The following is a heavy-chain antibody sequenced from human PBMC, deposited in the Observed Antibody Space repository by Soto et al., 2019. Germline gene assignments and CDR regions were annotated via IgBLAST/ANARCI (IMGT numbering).Heavy chain of an antibody. CDR3: ARSIPGVRYYGMDV. CDR1: GFTFSSYA. Sequence: EVQLLESGGGLVQPGGSLRLSCAASGFTFSSYAMKWVRQAPGKGLEWVSLIGESGTPTYYADSVKGRFTISRDNSGNTLFVEMYSLRAEDTVVYYCARSIPGVRYYGMDVWGQGTTVTVSS. D-gene: IGHD2-2*01. CDR2: IGESGTPT. J-gene: IGHJ6*02. V-gene: IGHV3-23*01.